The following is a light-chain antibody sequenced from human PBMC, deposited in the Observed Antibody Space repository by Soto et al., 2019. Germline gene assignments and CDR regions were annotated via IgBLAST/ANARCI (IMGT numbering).Light chain of an antibody. CDR1: SSDIGGYKY. V-gene: IGLV2-14*01. Sequence: QSALTQPASVSGSPGQSITISCTGASSDIGGYKYVSWYQQYPGEAPKLILYDVNSRPSGVSNRFSGSKSGNTASLTISGLQAGDEADYSCSSYTSTWVFGTGTKLTVL. CDR2: DVN. CDR3: SSYTSTWV. J-gene: IGLJ1*01.